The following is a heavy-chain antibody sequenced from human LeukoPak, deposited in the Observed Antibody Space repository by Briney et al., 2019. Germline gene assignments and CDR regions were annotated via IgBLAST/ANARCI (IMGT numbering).Heavy chain of an antibody. V-gene: IGHV3-30*02. CDR3: AKDPDASGDYGDNWGAFDI. J-gene: IGHJ3*02. CDR2: IRYDGSNK. Sequence: GGSLRLSCAASGFTFSSYGMHWVRQAPGKGLEWVAFIRYDGSNKYYADSVKGRFTISRDNSKNTLYLQMNSLRAEDTAVYYCAKDPDASGDYGDNWGAFDIWGQGTMVTVSS. D-gene: IGHD4-17*01. CDR1: GFTFSSYG.